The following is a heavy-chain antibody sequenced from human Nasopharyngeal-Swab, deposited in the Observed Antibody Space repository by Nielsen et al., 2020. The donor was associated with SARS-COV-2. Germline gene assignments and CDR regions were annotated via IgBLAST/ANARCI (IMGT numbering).Heavy chain of an antibody. CDR3: ARDGLDYDFWSAYFMDV. J-gene: IGHJ6*02. CDR2: ISSSSSYI. Sequence: GGSLRLSCAASGFTFSSYSMNWVRQAPGKGLEWVSSISSSSSYIYYADSAKGRFTIARDNAKNSLYLQMNSLRAEDTAVYYCARDGLDYDFWSAYFMDVWGQGTTVTVSS. V-gene: IGHV3-21*01. CDR1: GFTFSSYS. D-gene: IGHD3-3*01.